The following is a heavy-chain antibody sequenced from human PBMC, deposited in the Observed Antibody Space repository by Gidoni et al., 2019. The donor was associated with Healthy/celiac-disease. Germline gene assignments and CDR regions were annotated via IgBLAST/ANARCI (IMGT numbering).Heavy chain of an antibody. CDR3: ARDAVRRYYYDSSGYQIMYFDY. Sequence: QVQLVESGGGVVQPGRSLRLSCAASGFTFSRYAMHWVRQAPGKGLEWVAVISYDGSNKYYADSVKGRFTISRDNSKNTLYLQMNSLRAEDTAVYYCARDAVRRYYYDSSGYQIMYFDYWGQGTLVTVSS. V-gene: IGHV3-30-3*01. CDR2: ISYDGSNK. CDR1: GFTFSRYA. J-gene: IGHJ4*02. D-gene: IGHD3-22*01.